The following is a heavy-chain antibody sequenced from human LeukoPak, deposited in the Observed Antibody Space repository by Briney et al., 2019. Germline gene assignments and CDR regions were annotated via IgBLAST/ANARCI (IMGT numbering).Heavy chain of an antibody. J-gene: IGHJ4*02. Sequence: GGSLRLSCAASGFTFSSYAMSWVRQAPGKGLEWVSAISGSGGSTYYPDSVEGRFTIYRDNSKTTLYLQMNSLRAEDTAIYYCAKDHPRQGVTAHTPFDYWGQGTLVTVSS. D-gene: IGHD2-15*01. CDR1: GFTFSSYA. V-gene: IGHV3-23*01. CDR3: AKDHPRQGVTAHTPFDY. CDR2: ISGSGGST.